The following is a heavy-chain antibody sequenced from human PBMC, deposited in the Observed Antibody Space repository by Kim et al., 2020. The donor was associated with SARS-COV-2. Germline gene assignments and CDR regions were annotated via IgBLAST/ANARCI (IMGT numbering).Heavy chain of an antibody. V-gene: IGHV3-23*01. CDR1: GFTFSNYA. CDR3: AKDGRIAAANTGY. J-gene: IGHJ4*02. CDR2: ISGSGANT. Sequence: GGSLRLSCAASGFTFSNYAMGWVRQAPGKGLEWVSIISGSGANTYYADSVRGRFTISRDNSKNTLYLQMNSLRAEDTAAYYCAKDGRIAAANTGYWGQGTLVTVSS. D-gene: IGHD6-13*01.